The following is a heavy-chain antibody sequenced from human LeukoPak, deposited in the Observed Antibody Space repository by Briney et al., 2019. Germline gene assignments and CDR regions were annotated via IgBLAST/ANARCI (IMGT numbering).Heavy chain of an antibody. J-gene: IGHJ6*03. CDR3: ARDLGQWGGYKFWFNYYMDV. D-gene: IGHD5-24*01. V-gene: IGHV1-2*02. CDR1: GYSFIGYY. CDR2: INPNLGTT. Sequence: GASVKVSCKASGYSFIGYYMHWVRQAPGQGLEWMGWINPNLGTTNYAQKFQGRVTMTRDTSISTAYMELSSLRSEDTAVYYCARDLGQWGGYKFWFNYYMDVWGKGTTVTVSS.